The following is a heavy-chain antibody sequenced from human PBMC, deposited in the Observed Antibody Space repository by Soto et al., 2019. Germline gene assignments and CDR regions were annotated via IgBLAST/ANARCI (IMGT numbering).Heavy chain of an antibody. D-gene: IGHD1-1*01. CDR1: GFTFTSSA. CDR3: AATLRYNWNEGAV. CDR2: IVVGSGNT. J-gene: IGHJ6*02. V-gene: IGHV1-58*02. Sequence: SVKVSCKASGFTFTSSAMQWVRQARGQRLEWIGWIVVGSGNTNYAQKFQERVTITRDMSTSTAYMELSSLRSEDTAVYYGAATLRYNWNEGAVWGQGTTVTVSS.